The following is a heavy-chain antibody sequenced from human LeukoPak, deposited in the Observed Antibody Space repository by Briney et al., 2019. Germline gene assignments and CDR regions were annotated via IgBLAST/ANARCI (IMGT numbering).Heavy chain of an antibody. J-gene: IGHJ4*02. CDR1: GFTFSSYA. CDR2: TSGSGGST. Sequence: GGSLRLSCAASGFTFSSYAMSWVRQAPGQGLEWVSATSGSGGSTYYADSVKGRFTISRDSSKTTLYLQMNSLRDEDTAVYYCAKDIYGDYGGLDYWGQGTLVTVSS. D-gene: IGHD4-17*01. V-gene: IGHV3-23*01. CDR3: AKDIYGDYGGLDY.